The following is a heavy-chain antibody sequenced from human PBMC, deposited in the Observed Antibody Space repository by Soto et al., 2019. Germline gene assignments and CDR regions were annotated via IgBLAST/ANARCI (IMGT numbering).Heavy chain of an antibody. V-gene: IGHV1-46*01. CDR3: ARGGHVVVVTAALDY. CDR1: GDTFTDYY. J-gene: IGHJ4*02. D-gene: IGHD2-21*02. CDR2: VNPSGGHT. Sequence: QVQLVQSGAEVKKPGASVKVSCKASGDTFTDYYIHWVRQAPGQGLEWMGTVNPSGGHTTYAQHFLGRMSMTRDTSTSTLYMELTSLTSEDTAVYYCARGGHVVVVTAALDYWGQGTLVTVSS.